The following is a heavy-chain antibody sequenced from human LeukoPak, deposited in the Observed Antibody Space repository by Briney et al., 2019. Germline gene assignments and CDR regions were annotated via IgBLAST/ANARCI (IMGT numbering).Heavy chain of an antibody. Sequence: GGSLRLSCAASGFTFSSYWMHWVRQSPGKGLEWVGHHKGDGSRANYADSVRGRFTISRDNAKNTVYLQLNSLRAEDTAVYYCARDGYLAAVIAFLDYWGQGTPVTVSS. J-gene: IGHJ4*02. V-gene: IGHV3-74*01. D-gene: IGHD2-2*03. CDR1: GFTFSSYW. CDR3: ARDGYLAAVIAFLDY. CDR2: HKGDGSRA.